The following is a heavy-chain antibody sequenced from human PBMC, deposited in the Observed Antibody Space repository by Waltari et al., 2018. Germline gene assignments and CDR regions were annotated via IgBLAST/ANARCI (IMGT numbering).Heavy chain of an antibody. D-gene: IGHD3-3*01. CDR3: ATHRVQRGYDFPFVDAFDI. J-gene: IGHJ3*02. V-gene: IGHV4-39*01. CDR2: IYYSGSP. CDR1: GGSISSSSYY. Sequence: QLQLQESGPGLVKPSETLSLTCTVSGGSISSSSYYWGWIRQPPGQGLEWIGSIYYSGSPYYNPSLKSRVTISVDTSKNQFSLKLSSVTAADTAVYYCATHRVQRGYDFPFVDAFDIWGQGTMVTVSS.